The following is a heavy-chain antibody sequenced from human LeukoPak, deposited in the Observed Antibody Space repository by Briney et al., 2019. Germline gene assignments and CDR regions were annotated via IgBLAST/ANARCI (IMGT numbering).Heavy chain of an antibody. V-gene: IGHV3-43*01. D-gene: IGHD6-19*01. Sequence: GGSLRLSCAASGFNFDDYTIHWVRQVPGKGLEWVSLINRRGHTYYADSVKGRFTISRDTAKSSLYLQMSSLRAEDTAVYYCARERLSAFEYWGQGALVTVSS. CDR1: GFNFDDYT. CDR2: INRRGHT. CDR3: ARERLSAFEY. J-gene: IGHJ4*02.